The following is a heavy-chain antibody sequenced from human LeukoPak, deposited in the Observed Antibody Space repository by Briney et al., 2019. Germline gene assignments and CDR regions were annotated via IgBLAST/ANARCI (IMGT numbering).Heavy chain of an antibody. V-gene: IGHV1-18*01. Sequence: ASVEVSCKASGYTFTSYGISWVRQAPGQGLEWMGWISAYNGNTNYAQKLQGRVTMTTDTSTSTAYMELRSLRSDDTAVYYCARSRNGHDILTGYYSPFDYWGQGTLVTVSS. D-gene: IGHD3-9*01. CDR2: ISAYNGNT. CDR3: ARSRNGHDILTGYYSPFDY. CDR1: GYTFTSYG. J-gene: IGHJ4*02.